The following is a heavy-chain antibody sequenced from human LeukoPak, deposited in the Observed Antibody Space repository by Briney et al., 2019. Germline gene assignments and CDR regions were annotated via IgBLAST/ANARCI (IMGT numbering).Heavy chain of an antibody. Sequence: GGSLRLSCAASGFTFSSHEMNWVRQAPGKGLEWVSYISSSGSTRYYADSVKGRFAISRDDAKNSLYLQMNSLRAEDTAVYYCTRNGFSSGLDYWGQGTLVTVSS. CDR3: TRNGFSSGLDY. CDR2: ISSSGSTR. V-gene: IGHV3-48*03. CDR1: GFTFSSHE. J-gene: IGHJ4*02. D-gene: IGHD6-19*01.